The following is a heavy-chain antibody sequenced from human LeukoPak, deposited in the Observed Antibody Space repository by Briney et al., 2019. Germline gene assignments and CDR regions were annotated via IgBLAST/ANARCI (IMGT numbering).Heavy chain of an antibody. D-gene: IGHD6-19*01. Sequence: PSETLSLTCAVYGGSFSGYYWSWIRQPPGKGLEWIGEINHSGSTNYNPSLKSRVTISVDTSKNQFSLKLSSVTAADTAVYYCARDLSSGWYFYVGWGQGTLVTVSS. CDR1: GGSFSGYY. J-gene: IGHJ4*02. CDR2: INHSGST. V-gene: IGHV4-34*01. CDR3: ARDLSSGWYFYVG.